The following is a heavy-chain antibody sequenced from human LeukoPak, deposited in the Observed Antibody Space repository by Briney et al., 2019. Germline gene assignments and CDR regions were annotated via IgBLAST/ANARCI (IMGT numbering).Heavy chain of an antibody. V-gene: IGHV3-48*03. CDR2: ISGSGGTI. CDR1: GFTFSSFE. CDR3: ARGLGRTVAGDDAFDM. Sequence: GGSLRLSCAASGFTFSSFEMNWVRQAPGSGLEWVAYISGSGGTIYYADSVQGRFTLSRDNAKNSVNLQMNSLRGDDTAVYYCARGLGRTVAGDDAFDMWGQGTMVTVSS. D-gene: IGHD4-17*01. J-gene: IGHJ3*02.